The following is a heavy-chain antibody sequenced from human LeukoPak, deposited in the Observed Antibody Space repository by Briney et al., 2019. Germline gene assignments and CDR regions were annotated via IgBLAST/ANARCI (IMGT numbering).Heavy chain of an antibody. V-gene: IGHV3-23*01. J-gene: IGHJ4*02. D-gene: IGHD1-7*01. CDR3: ALLSLTETTVRAPFDY. CDR2: ISGSGGST. CDR1: GFTFSSYA. Sequence: GGSLRLSCAAYGFTFSSYAMSLVRQAPGKGLEWVSAISGSGGSTYYADSVKGRFTISRDNSKNTLYLQMNSLRAEDTAVYYCALLSLTETTVRAPFDYWGQGTLVTVSS.